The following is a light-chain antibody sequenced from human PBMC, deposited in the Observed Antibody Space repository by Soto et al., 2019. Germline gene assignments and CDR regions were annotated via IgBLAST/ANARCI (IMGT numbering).Light chain of an antibody. CDR1: NSNIGIYY. CDR2: NND. V-gene: IGLV1-47*02. J-gene: IGLJ3*02. Sequence: QSVLTQPPSASGTPGQRVTISCSGSNSNIGIYYVYWYQQLPGAAPKLLIYNNDQRPSGVPDRFSGSKSGTSAFLAISGLRSEDEAHYYCAALDDTLRGGVFGGGTQLTVL. CDR3: AALDDTLRGGV.